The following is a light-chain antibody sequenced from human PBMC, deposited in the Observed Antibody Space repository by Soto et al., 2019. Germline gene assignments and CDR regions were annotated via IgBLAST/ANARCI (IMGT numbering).Light chain of an antibody. CDR1: TGTVTSGHY. V-gene: IGLV7-46*01. CDR3: LLLYSGNRRV. J-gene: IGLJ1*01. Sequence: QAVVTQEPALTVSPGETVTLTCGSSTGTVTSGHYPYWFQQRPGQAPTTLIYDTNNKYSWTPDRFSGSLLGVKAALTLSGAQHEDEGAYYCLLLYSGNRRVFGTGTKLTVL. CDR2: DTN.